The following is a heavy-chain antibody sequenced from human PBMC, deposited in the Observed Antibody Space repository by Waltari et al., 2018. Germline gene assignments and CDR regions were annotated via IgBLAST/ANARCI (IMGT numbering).Heavy chain of an antibody. Sequence: QVQLQQWGAGLLKPSETLSLTCAVYGGSFGDYSWRWIRQPPGKGLEWIGEINQSGTTNYNPSLKSRITVSKDTSKSQFSLRLSSMTAADTAVYYCARLKRRPNYDFWSGHKNYYFYYMDVWGKGTTVTVSS. D-gene: IGHD3-3*01. V-gene: IGHV4-34*01. CDR3: ARLKRRPNYDFWSGHKNYYFYYMDV. CDR2: INQSGTT. CDR1: GGSFGDYS. J-gene: IGHJ6*03.